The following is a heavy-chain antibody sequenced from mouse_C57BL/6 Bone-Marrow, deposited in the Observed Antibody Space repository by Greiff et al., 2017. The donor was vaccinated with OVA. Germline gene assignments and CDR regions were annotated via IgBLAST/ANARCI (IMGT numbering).Heavy chain of an antibody. Sequence: EVQLQESGAELVRPGASVKLSCTASGFNIKDDYMHWVKQRPEQGLEWIGWIYPENGDTEYASKFQGKATITADTSSNTAYLQLSSLTSEDTAVYYCTTWGKLFFMDYWGQGTSVTVSS. J-gene: IGHJ4*01. D-gene: IGHD1-1*02. V-gene: IGHV14-4*01. CDR1: GFNIKDDY. CDR2: IYPENGDT. CDR3: TTWGKLFFMDY.